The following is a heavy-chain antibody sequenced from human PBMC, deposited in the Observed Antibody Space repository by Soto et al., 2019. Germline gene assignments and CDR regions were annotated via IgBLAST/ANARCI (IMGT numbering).Heavy chain of an antibody. CDR2: IYYSGST. CDR3: ARGRNIVATIGNDYFDY. Sequence: SETLSLTCTVSGGSISSYYWSWTRQPPGKGLEWIGYIYYSGSTNYNPSLKSRVTISVDTSKNQFSLKLSSVTAADTAVYYCARGRNIVATIGNDYFDYWGQGTLVTVSS. V-gene: IGHV4-59*01. D-gene: IGHD5-12*01. CDR1: GGSISSYY. J-gene: IGHJ4*02.